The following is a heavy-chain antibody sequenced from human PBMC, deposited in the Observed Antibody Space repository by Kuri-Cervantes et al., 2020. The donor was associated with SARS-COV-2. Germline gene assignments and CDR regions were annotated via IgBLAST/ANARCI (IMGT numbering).Heavy chain of an antibody. D-gene: IGHD1-26*01. V-gene: IGHV4-59*12. Sequence: SETLSLTCSVSGGSISSYYWSWIRQPPGEGLEWIGYIYYSGSTNYNPSLMSRLTISVDTSKNQFSLKLTSVTAADTAVYYCARDLQKWEQPEYWGQGALVTVSS. CDR2: IYYSGST. CDR1: GGSISSYY. J-gene: IGHJ4*02. CDR3: ARDLQKWEQPEY.